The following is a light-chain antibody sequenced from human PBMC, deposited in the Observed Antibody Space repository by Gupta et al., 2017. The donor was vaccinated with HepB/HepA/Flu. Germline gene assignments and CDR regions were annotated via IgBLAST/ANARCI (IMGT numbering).Light chain of an antibody. CDR3: AALDTSLNSVV. CDR1: SSNVGSNN. V-gene: IGLV1-44*01. J-gene: IGLJ2*01. Sequence: HSVLTQSTSISGTPGQRVTISLSGSSSNVGSNNVNWYQQLPGTAPKLLIYYNDERPSGVPDRISDSKSGTSASLAISGLQSEDEADYYCAALDTSLNSVVFGGGTKLTVL. CDR2: YND.